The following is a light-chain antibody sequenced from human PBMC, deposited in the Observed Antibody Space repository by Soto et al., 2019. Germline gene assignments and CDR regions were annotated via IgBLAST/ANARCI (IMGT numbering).Light chain of an antibody. CDR2: DAS. CDR3: QQYNSYSET. V-gene: IGKV1-5*01. J-gene: IGKJ1*01. CDR1: QSISSY. Sequence: DIQMTKSPSSLSASVGDRVTITCRATQSISSYLNWYQQKPGKAPKLLIYDASSLESGVPSRFSGSGSGTEFTLTISSLQPDDFATYYCQQYNSYSETFGQGTKVDIK.